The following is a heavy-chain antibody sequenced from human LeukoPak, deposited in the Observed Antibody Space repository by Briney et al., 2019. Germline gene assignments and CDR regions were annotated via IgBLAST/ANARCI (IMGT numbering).Heavy chain of an antibody. V-gene: IGHV1-18*01. Sequence: ASVKVSCKASGYTFTSYGISWVRQATGQGLEWMGWISIYNGNTDYAQKLRGRVTMTTDTSTSTASLELRGLRSDDTAVYYCARITYDFWSGYYMPDDPWGQGTLVTVSS. D-gene: IGHD3-3*01. CDR3: ARITYDFWSGYYMPDDP. CDR2: ISIYNGNT. J-gene: IGHJ5*02. CDR1: GYTFTSYG.